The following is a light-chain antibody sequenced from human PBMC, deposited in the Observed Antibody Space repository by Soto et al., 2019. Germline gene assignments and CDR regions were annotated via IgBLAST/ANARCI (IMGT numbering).Light chain of an antibody. Sequence: DIVLTQTPLSSPVTVGQPASISCRSSQRLVHSDGNTYLSWLQQRPGQPPRLLIYQISNRFSGVPDRFTGSGAGADFTLKISRVEAEDVGTYYCHQRQSWPRTFGQGTKVDIK. V-gene: IGKV2-24*01. J-gene: IGKJ1*01. CDR2: QIS. CDR1: QRLVHSDGNTY. CDR3: HQRQSWPRT.